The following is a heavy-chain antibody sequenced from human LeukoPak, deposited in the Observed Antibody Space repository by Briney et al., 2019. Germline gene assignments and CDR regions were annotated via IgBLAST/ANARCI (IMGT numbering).Heavy chain of an antibody. CDR3: AKDYVGRVGYNLFDY. J-gene: IGHJ4*02. D-gene: IGHD5-24*01. CDR1: GFTFDDYA. Sequence: GGSLRLSCAASGFTFDDYAMHWVCQAPGKGLEWVSLISGDGGSTYYADSVKGRFTISRDNSKNSLYLQMNSLRTEDTALYYCAKDYVGRVGYNLFDYWGQGTLVTVSS. V-gene: IGHV3-43*02. CDR2: ISGDGGST.